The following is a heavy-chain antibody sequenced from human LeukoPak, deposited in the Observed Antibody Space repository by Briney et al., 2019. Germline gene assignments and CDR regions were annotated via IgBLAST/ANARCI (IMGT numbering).Heavy chain of an antibody. D-gene: IGHD6-25*01. CDR3: AIAAGWELGY. J-gene: IGHJ4*02. V-gene: IGHV3-7*01. CDR1: GFTSSRHW. Sequence: GGSLRLSCAVSGFTSSRHWMSWVRQTPEKGLEWVANIKEDASEENYVDSVKGRFTISRDNAKNSLYLKMNSLRAEDTAVYYCAIAAGWELGYWGQGTLVTVSS. CDR2: IKEDASEE.